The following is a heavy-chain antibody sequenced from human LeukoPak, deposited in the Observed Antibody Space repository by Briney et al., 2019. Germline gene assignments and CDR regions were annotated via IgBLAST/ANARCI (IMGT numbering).Heavy chain of an antibody. CDR3: ARDFAPYDSSGFFDY. Sequence: ASVKVSCKASGYTFTSYYMHWVRQAPGQGLEWMGIINPSGGSTSYAQKFQGRVTMTRDTSTSTVYMELSSLRSEDTAVYYCARDFAPYDSSGFFDYWGQGTLVTVSS. CDR2: INPSGGST. J-gene: IGHJ4*02. CDR1: GYTFTSYY. V-gene: IGHV1-46*01. D-gene: IGHD3-22*01.